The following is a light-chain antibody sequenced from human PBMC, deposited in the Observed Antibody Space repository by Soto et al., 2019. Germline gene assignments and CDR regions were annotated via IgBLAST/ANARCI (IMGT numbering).Light chain of an antibody. CDR2: AAS. J-gene: IGKJ3*01. V-gene: IGKV1-39*01. Sequence: DIQMTQSPSSLSASVGDRVTITCRASQGISTYLNWYHQKPGKAPKLLIYAASSLQSGVPSRFSGSGSGTNFTLTISSLQPEDFATYYCQHFYDYPHSFGPGTKVDIK. CDR1: QGISTY. CDR3: QHFYDYPHS.